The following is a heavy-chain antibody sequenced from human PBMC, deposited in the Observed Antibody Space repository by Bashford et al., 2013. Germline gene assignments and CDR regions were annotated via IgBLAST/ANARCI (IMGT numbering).Heavy chain of an antibody. CDR2: TYYRSKWYS. CDR1: GDNVSSNGAA. Sequence: TSQTLSLTCAIFGDNVSSNGAAWNWIRQSPSRGLEWLGMTYYRSKWYSDYAVSVKSRITINPDTSKNQFSLQLNSVTPEDTAVYYCARDLIVYSGYDYLYYYYYGMDVVGPRDHGHRLL. CDR3: ARDLIVYSGYDYLYYYYYGMDV. J-gene: IGHJ6*02. D-gene: IGHD5-12*01. V-gene: IGHV6-1*01.